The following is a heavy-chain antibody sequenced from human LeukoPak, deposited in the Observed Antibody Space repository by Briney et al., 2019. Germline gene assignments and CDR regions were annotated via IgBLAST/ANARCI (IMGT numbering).Heavy chain of an antibody. D-gene: IGHD2-2*01. CDR3: ARDRGRAYQLLYYFDY. CDR2: IYYSGST. CDR1: GGSISSYY. J-gene: IGHJ4*02. Sequence: SETLSLTCTVSGGSISSYYWSWIRQPPGKGLEWIGYIYYSGSTNYNPSLKSRVTISVDTSKNQFSLKLSSVTAADTAVYYCARDRGRAYQLLYYFDYWGQGTLVTVSS. V-gene: IGHV4-59*12.